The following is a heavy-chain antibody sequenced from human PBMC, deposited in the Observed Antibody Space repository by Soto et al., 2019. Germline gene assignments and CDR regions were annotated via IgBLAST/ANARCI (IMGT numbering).Heavy chain of an antibody. CDR1: GIIFKGFG. V-gene: IGHV3-23*01. CDR2: ISGSGGST. J-gene: IGHJ4*02. Sequence: PGGSLRLSCAASGIIFKGFGMHWVRQAPGKGLEWVSAISGSGGSTYYADSVKGRFTISRDNSKNTLYLQMSSLRAEDTAIYYCAKDRGYCSGDSCWGQGTLVTVSS. CDR3: AKDRGYCSGDSC. D-gene: IGHD2-15*01.